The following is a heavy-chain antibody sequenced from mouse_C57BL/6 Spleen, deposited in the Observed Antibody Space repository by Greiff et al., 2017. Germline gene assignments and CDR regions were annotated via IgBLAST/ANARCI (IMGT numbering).Heavy chain of an antibody. V-gene: IGHV1-55*01. CDR3: ARKGAGTEYFDY. CDR1: GYTFTSYW. D-gene: IGHD4-1*01. J-gene: IGHJ2*01. Sequence: VQLQQSGAELVKPGASVKMSCKASGYTFTSYWITWVKQRPGQGLAWIGDIYPGSGSTNYNEKFKSKATLTVDTSSSTAYMQLSSLTAEDSAVYYCARKGAGTEYFDYRGQGTTLTVAS. CDR2: IYPGSGST.